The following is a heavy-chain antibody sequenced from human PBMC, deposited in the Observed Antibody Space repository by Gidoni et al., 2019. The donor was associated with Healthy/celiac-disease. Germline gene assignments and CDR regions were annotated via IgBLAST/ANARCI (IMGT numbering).Heavy chain of an antibody. CDR1: GFTFSSYA. CDR2: ISGSGGST. CDR3: HNGFYIDY. Sequence: EVQLLESGGGLVQPGGSLRLSCAASGFTFSSYAMRLVRQAPGKGLEWVSAISGSGGSTYYADSVKGRFTISRDNSKNTLYLKMNSLRAEDTAVYYCHNGFYIDYWGQGTLVTVSS. D-gene: IGHD3-3*01. J-gene: IGHJ4*02. V-gene: IGHV3-23*01.